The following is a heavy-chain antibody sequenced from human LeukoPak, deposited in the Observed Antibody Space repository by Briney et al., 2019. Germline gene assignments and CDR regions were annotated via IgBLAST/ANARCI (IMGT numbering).Heavy chain of an antibody. D-gene: IGHD3-3*01. Sequence: ASVKVSCKAFGYSFIRHHIHWVRQAPGQGLEWMGIINPSGGSTSYAQKFQGRVTMTRDTSTSTVYMELSSLRSEDTAVYYCARGLVGDDFWSGLPSTFDYWGQGTLVTVSS. J-gene: IGHJ4*02. CDR3: ARGLVGDDFWSGLPSTFDY. CDR1: GYSFIRHH. V-gene: IGHV1-46*01. CDR2: INPSGGST.